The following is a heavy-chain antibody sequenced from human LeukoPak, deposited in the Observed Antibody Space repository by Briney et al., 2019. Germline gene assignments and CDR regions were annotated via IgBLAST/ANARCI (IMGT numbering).Heavy chain of an antibody. J-gene: IGHJ6*03. CDR3: ASRAARAYYMDV. Sequence: ASVKVSCKASGYTFTGYYMHWVRQAPGQGLEWMGRINPNSGGTNYAQKFQGRVTMTRDTSISTAYMELSRLRSDDTAVYYCASRAARAYYMDVWGKGTTVTVSS. CDR2: INPNSGGT. D-gene: IGHD6-6*01. V-gene: IGHV1-2*06. CDR1: GYTFTGYY.